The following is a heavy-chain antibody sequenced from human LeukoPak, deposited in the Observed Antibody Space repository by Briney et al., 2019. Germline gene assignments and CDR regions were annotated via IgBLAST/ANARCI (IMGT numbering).Heavy chain of an antibody. J-gene: IGHJ5*02. CDR1: GGSISSGDYY. Sequence: KSSETLSLTCTVSGGSISSGDYYWSWIRQPPGKGLEWIAYMYYSGSTYYNPSLKSRVTMSADTSKNQLSLKLSSVTAADAAVYYCARPYYYDSRVDPRGQGILVTVSS. CDR3: ARPYYYDSRVDP. CDR2: MYYSGST. D-gene: IGHD3-22*01. V-gene: IGHV4-30-4*01.